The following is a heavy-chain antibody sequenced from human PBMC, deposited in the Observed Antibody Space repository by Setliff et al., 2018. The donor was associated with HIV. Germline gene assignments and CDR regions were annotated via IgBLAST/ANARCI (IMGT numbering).Heavy chain of an antibody. Sequence: GASVKVSCKASGYTFTSYGISWVRQAPGQGLEWMGWISAYIGNTNYAQNLQGRVTMTTDTSTSTAYMELRSLRSDDTAVYYCARDLRGSYVRKHEYYFDYWGQGTLVTVSS. CDR1: GYTFTSYG. CDR2: ISAYIGNT. J-gene: IGHJ4*02. D-gene: IGHD1-26*01. V-gene: IGHV1-18*01. CDR3: ARDLRGSYVRKHEYYFDY.